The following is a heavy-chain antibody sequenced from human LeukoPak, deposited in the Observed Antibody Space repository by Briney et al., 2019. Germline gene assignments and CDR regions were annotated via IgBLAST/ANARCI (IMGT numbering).Heavy chain of an antibody. D-gene: IGHD3-3*01. Sequence: TGGSLRLSCVASGFHFGDVWMSWVRQAPGKGLEWVANIKQDGSEKYYVDSVKGRFTISRDSPLYLQMDRLRAEDTAVYYCAKEIGWSGYRPCYFDSWGQGTLVTVSS. CDR2: IKQDGSEK. V-gene: IGHV3-7*03. CDR3: AKEIGWSGYRPCYFDS. J-gene: IGHJ4*02. CDR1: GFHFGDVW.